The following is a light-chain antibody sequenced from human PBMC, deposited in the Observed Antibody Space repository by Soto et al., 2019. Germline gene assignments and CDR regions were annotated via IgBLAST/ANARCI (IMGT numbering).Light chain of an antibody. J-gene: IGKJ3*01. CDR1: HGISNY. CDR2: AAS. CDR3: QKSNSAPLA. V-gene: IGKV1-27*01. Sequence: DIQMTQSPSSLSASVGDRVTITCRASHGISNYLAWYQQKPGKVPKLLIFAASTLQSGVPSRFSGSGSGTDFTLTISSLQPEDVATYYCQKSNSAPLAFGPGTKVDIK.